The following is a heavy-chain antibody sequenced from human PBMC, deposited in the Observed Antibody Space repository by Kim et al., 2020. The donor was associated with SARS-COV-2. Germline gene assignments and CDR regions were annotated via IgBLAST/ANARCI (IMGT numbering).Heavy chain of an antibody. D-gene: IGHD3-10*02. CDR1: GGSLSSRDW. CDR3: ARCSSGSDYYYYCNRDV. Sequence: SETLSLTCDVSGGSLSSRDWWSRVRQPSGKGLEWIGEIYHSGGTNYNPSLRSRVTISLDKSKNQFSLKLNSVTAADTAVYYCARCSSGSDYYYYCNRDVWGQGTTVTVSS. V-gene: IGHV4-4*02. CDR2: IYHSGGT. J-gene: IGHJ6*02.